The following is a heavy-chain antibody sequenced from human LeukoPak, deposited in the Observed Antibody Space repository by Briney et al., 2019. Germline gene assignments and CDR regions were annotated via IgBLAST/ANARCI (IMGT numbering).Heavy chain of an antibody. D-gene: IGHD3-3*01. CDR2: THYSGSG. J-gene: IGHJ2*01. CDR3: ARAILTASGFVWHFDL. V-gene: IGHV4-31*03. CDR1: GGSISSGSYY. Sequence: SETLSLTCTVSGGSISSGSYYWPWIRQYPGKGLEWIGYTHYSGSGYNNPSLRSRVTISVDTSKSQFSLKLNSVTAADTAVYFCARAILTASGFVWHFDLWGRGTLVTVSS.